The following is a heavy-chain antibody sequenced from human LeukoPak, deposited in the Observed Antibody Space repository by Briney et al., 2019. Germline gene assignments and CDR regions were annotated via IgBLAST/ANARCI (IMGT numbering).Heavy chain of an antibody. D-gene: IGHD5-12*01. J-gene: IGHJ2*01. Sequence: GGSLRLSCAASGFTFSDYYMSWIRQAPGKGLEWVSYISSSGSTIYYADSVKGRFTISRDNSKNTLSLQMNSLRAEDTAVYYCAKDLVAHSHRDWYFDLWGRGTLVTVSS. CDR2: ISSSGSTI. CDR1: GFTFSDYY. CDR3: AKDLVAHSHRDWYFDL. V-gene: IGHV3-11*04.